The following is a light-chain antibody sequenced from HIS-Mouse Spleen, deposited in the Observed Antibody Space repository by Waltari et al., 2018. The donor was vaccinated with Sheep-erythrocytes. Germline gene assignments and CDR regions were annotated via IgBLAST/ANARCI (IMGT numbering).Light chain of an antibody. CDR3: QAWDSSIVV. CDR1: KLGDKY. Sequence: SSELTQPPSVSVSPGQTASITCSGDKLGDKYACWYQHKPGQSPVLVIYQDTKRPSGIPERFSGSNSGNTATLTISGTQAMDEADYYCQAWDSSIVVFGGGTKLTVL. CDR2: QDT. V-gene: IGLV3-1*01. J-gene: IGLJ2*01.